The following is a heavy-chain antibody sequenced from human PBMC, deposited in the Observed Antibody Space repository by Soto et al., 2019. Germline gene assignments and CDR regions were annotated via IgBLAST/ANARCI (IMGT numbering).Heavy chain of an antibody. CDR2: IIPIFGTA. D-gene: IGHD4-17*01. V-gene: IGHV1-69*13. Sequence: SVKVSCKASGGTFSSYAISWVRQAPGQGLEWMGGIIPIFGTANYAQKFQGRVTITADESTSTAYMELSSLRSEDTAVYYCARASFSHDYGDYEGGYFDYWGQGTLVTVSS. J-gene: IGHJ4*02. CDR1: GGTFSSYA. CDR3: ARASFSHDYGDYEGGYFDY.